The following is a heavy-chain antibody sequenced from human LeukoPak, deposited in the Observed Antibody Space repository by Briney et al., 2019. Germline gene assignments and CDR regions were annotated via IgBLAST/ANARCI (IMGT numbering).Heavy chain of an antibody. J-gene: IGHJ4*02. CDR1: GFTFSNYW. CDR2: INSDGSTT. V-gene: IGHV3-74*01. CDR3: VRDLRESDF. Sequence: PGGSLRLSCAASGFTFSNYWMHWVRHAPGKGLVWVSRINSDGSTTNYADSVMGRITVSRDNAKNTVYLQMNSLRAEDTAVYYCVRDLRESDFWGQGSLVTVSS. D-gene: IGHD1-26*01.